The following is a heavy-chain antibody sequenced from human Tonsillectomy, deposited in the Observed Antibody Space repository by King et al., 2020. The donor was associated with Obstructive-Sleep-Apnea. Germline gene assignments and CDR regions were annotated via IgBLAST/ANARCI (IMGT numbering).Heavy chain of an antibody. D-gene: IGHD2-15*01. CDR1: GFTFSNFA. J-gene: IGHJ4*02. Sequence: VQLVQSGGGLVQPGGSLRLSCAASGFTFSNFAMHWVRQSPGKRLEYVSAISNNGGSTHYVTSVKGRFTLSRDNSKNTVFLQLGSLRREDTAVYYCARGTSGSPDYWGQGTLVTVSS. CDR2: ISNNGGST. V-gene: IGHV3-64*01. CDR3: ARGTSGSPDY.